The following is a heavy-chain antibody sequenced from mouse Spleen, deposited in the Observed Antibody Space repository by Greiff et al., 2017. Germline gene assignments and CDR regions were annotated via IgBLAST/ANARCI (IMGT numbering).Heavy chain of an antibody. J-gene: IGHJ2*01. CDR1: GYTFTDYE. Sequence: VQLQQSGAELVRPGASVTLSCKASGYTFTDYEMHWVKQTPVHGLEWIGAIDPETGGTAYNQKFKGKAILTADKSSSTAYMELRSLTSEDSAVYYCTRGEGRGNYFDYWGQGTTLTVSS. CDR2: IDPETGGT. D-gene: IGHD2-13*01. CDR3: TRGEGRGNYFDY. V-gene: IGHV1-15*01.